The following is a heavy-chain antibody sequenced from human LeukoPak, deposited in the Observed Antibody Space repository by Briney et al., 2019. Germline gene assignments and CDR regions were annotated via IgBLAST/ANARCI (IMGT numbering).Heavy chain of an antibody. Sequence: SETLSLTCTVSGGSISSYYWSWIRQPPGKGLEWIGEINHSGSTNYNPSLKSRVTISVDTSKNQFSLKLSSVTAADTAVYYCASGPPNDSSGYYPDYWGQGTLVTVSS. CDR2: INHSGST. CDR1: GGSISSYY. CDR3: ASGPPNDSSGYYPDY. V-gene: IGHV4-34*01. J-gene: IGHJ4*02. D-gene: IGHD3-22*01.